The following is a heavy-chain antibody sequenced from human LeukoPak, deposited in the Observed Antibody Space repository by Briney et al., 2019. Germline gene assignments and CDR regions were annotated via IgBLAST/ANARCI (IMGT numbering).Heavy chain of an antibody. CDR2: IYYSGST. Sequence: SETLSLTCTVSGGSISSYYWSWIRQPPGKGLEWIGYIYYSGSTNYNPSLKSRVTISLDTSKNHFSLKLSSMTAADTAVYYCARGDMTNGVYFDYWGQGTRVTVSS. CDR3: ARGDMTNGVYFDY. CDR1: GGSISSYY. V-gene: IGHV4-59*01. D-gene: IGHD2-15*01. J-gene: IGHJ4*02.